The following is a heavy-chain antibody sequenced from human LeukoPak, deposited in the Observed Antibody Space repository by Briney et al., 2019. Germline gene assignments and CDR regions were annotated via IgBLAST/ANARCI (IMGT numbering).Heavy chain of an antibody. V-gene: IGHV3-7*01. CDR3: ARDPGSSSFDY. CDR1: GFTFSSFW. CDR2: MDQDGSVR. J-gene: IGHJ4*02. D-gene: IGHD6-13*01. Sequence: GGSLRLSCVASGFTFSSFWMSWVRQAPGKGLEFVANMDQDGSVRNYVDSVKGRFIISRDNAKNSLYLQMDSLRAEDTAVYFCARDPGSSSFDYWGLGTPVTVSS.